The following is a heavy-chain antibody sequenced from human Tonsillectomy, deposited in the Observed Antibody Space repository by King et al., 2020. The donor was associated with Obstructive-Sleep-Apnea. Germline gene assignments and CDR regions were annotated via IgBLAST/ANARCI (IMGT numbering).Heavy chain of an antibody. Sequence: VQLVESGGGLVQPGGSLRLSCAASGFTFSTYAMHWLRQAPGKGLEYVSGISGSGGSPYYANSVKGRFTISRDNSKNTLYLQMGSLRGEDMAVYYCVTGRREYNYVDHYFDYWGQGTLVTVSS. CDR1: GFTFSTYA. D-gene: IGHD3-10*02. J-gene: IGHJ4*02. V-gene: IGHV3-64*01. CDR2: ISGSGGSP. CDR3: VTGRREYNYVDHYFDY.